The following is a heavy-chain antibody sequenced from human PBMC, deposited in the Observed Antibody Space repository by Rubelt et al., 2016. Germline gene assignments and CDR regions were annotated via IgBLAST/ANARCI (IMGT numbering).Heavy chain of an antibody. V-gene: IGHV4-39*01. CDR2: INSSGST. Sequence: QLQLQESGPGLVKPSETLSLPCTVSGGSIRRSSYYWGWIRQAPGKGLAWIASINSSGSTDYHPSIKSRVTISVDTSTNRFSLKMTSVTAADTAVYYCVRQKGGLMDYWGQGTLVTVSS. CDR1: GGSIRRSSYY. CDR3: VRQKGGLMDY. D-gene: IGHD3-16*01. J-gene: IGHJ4*02.